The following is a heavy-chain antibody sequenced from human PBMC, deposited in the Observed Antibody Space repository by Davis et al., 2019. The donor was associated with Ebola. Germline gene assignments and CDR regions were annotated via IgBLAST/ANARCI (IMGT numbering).Heavy chain of an antibody. V-gene: IGHV4-34*01. CDR2: ISHSGRA. CDR1: GGSFSGYY. CDR3: ARGGGYGGYGKDV. Sequence: PSETLSLTCAVYGGSFSGYYWSWIRQPPGMGLEWIGEISHSGRANYKPSLKSRVSISMDTSKNQFSLKLSSVTAADTAVYYRARGGGYGGYGKDVWGRGTTVTVSS. J-gene: IGHJ6*02. D-gene: IGHD5-12*01.